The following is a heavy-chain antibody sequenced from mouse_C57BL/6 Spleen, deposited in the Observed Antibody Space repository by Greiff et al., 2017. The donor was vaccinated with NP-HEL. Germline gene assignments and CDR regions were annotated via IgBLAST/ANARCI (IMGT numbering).Heavy chain of an antibody. V-gene: IGHV5-15*01. Sequence: EVKLMESGGGLVQPGGSLKLSCAASGFTFSDYGMAWVRQAPRKGPEWVAFISNLAYSIYYADTVTGRFTLSRENAKNTLYLEMSSLRSEDTAMYYCARRWAGAMDYWGQGTSVTVSS. D-gene: IGHD1-1*02. J-gene: IGHJ4*01. CDR3: ARRWAGAMDY. CDR1: GFTFSDYG. CDR2: ISNLAYSI.